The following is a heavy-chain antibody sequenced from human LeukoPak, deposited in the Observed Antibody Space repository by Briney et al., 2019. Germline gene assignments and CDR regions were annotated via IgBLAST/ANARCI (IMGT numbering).Heavy chain of an antibody. Sequence: SVKVSCKASGGTFSSYAISWVRQAPGQGLEWMGGIIPIFGTANYAQKFQGRVTITADESTSTAYMELSSLRSEDTAVYYCARVRSYGSGSYYSYHFDYWGQGTLVTVSS. CDR1: GGTFSSYA. CDR3: ARVRSYGSGSYYSYHFDY. D-gene: IGHD3-10*01. J-gene: IGHJ4*02. V-gene: IGHV1-69*13. CDR2: IIPIFGTA.